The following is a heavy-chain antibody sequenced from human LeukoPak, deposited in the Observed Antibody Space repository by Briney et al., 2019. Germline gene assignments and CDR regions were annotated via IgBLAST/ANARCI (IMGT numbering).Heavy chain of an antibody. CDR2: IIPIFGTA. V-gene: IGHV1-69*06. Sequence: SVRVSCKASGGTFSSYAISWVRQAPGQGLEWMGGIIPIFGTANYAQKFQGRVTITADKSTSTAYMELSSLRSEDTAVYYCARDVPLTINGAFDIWGQGTMVTVSS. D-gene: IGHD3-10*01. CDR3: ARDVPLTINGAFDI. J-gene: IGHJ3*02. CDR1: GGTFSSYA.